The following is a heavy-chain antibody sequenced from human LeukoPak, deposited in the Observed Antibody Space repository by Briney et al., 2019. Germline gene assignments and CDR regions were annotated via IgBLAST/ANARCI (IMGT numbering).Heavy chain of an antibody. CDR3: ARHAYGSGSYSDMDV. J-gene: IGHJ6*02. CDR2: IYYSGST. V-gene: IGHV4-59*08. Sequence: PSETLSLTCTVSGGSISSYYWSWIRQPPGKGLEWIGYIYYSGSTNYNPSLKSRVTISVDTSKNQFSLKLSSVTAADTAVYYCARHAYGSGSYSDMDVWGQGTTVTVSS. D-gene: IGHD3-10*01. CDR1: GGSISSYY.